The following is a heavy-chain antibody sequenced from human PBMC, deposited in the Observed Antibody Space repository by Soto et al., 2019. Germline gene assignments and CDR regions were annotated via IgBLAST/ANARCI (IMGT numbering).Heavy chain of an antibody. D-gene: IGHD3-3*01. Sequence: PGGSLRLSCAASGFTFSSYGMHWVRQAPGKGLEWVAVIWYDGSNKYYADSVKGRFTISRDNSKNTLYLQMNSLRAEDTAVYYCARDPYYDFWSPYYYYGMDVWGQGTTVTVSS. CDR3: ARDPYYDFWSPYYYYGMDV. J-gene: IGHJ6*02. CDR2: IWYDGSNK. V-gene: IGHV3-33*01. CDR1: GFTFSSYG.